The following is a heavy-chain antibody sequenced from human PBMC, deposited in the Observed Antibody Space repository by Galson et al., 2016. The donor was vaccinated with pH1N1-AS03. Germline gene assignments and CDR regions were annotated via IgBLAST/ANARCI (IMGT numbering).Heavy chain of an antibody. D-gene: IGHD2-2*01. J-gene: IGHJ3*02. V-gene: IGHV3-7*03. CDR1: GFTFSTLW. CDR2: IKQDGSEK. CDR3: ARDSGYCRSTSCRGDAFDI. Sequence: SLRLSCAASGFTFSTLWMTWVRQAPGKGLEWVANIKQDGSEKYYVDSVKGRFTIPRDNAKNSLYLQMNSLRAEDTAVYYCARDSGYCRSTSCRGDAFDIWGQGTMVTVSS.